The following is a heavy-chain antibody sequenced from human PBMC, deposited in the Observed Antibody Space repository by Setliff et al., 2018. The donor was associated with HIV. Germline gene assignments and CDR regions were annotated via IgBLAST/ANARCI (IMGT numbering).Heavy chain of an antibody. J-gene: IGHJ6*03. V-gene: IGHV3-30*07. CDR2: MSYDGNNK. CDR1: GFIFSSYA. CDR3: ARDQVAVDSVARWRKEYFMDV. D-gene: IGHD5-12*01. Sequence: GGSLRLSCAASGFIFSSYAMHWVRQAPGKGLEWVAVMSYDGNNKYYADSVKGRFTISRDNAKNSLYLQLNSLRAEDTAVYYCARDQVAVDSVARWRKEYFMDVWGKGTTVTVSS.